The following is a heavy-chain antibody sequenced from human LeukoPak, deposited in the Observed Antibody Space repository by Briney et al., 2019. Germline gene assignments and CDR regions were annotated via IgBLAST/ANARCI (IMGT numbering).Heavy chain of an antibody. J-gene: IGHJ3*02. CDR3: ARDIGATTINDAFDI. V-gene: IGHV1-46*01. D-gene: IGHD5-12*01. CDR2: INPSGGST. Sequence: ASVKVSCKASGYTFASYYMHWVRQAPGQGLEWMGIINPSGGSTSYAQKFQGRVTMTRDMSTSTVYMELSSLRSEDTAVYYCARDIGATTINDAFDIWGQGTMVTVSS. CDR1: GYTFASYY.